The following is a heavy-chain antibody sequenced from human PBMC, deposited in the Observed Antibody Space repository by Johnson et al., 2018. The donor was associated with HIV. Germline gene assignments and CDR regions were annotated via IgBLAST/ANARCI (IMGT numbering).Heavy chain of an antibody. V-gene: IGHV3-30*04. J-gene: IGHJ3*02. CDR2: ISYDGSNK. CDR1: GFTFSNYA. D-gene: IGHD6-6*01. Sequence: QVQLVESGGGVVQPGRSLRLSCAASGFTFSNYAMHWVRQAPGKGLEWVAVISYDGSNKYYADSVKGRFTISRDNSKTTLFLHINSLRAEDTAVYYCARDRRSSFDIWGQGTMVAVSS. CDR3: ARDRRSSFDI.